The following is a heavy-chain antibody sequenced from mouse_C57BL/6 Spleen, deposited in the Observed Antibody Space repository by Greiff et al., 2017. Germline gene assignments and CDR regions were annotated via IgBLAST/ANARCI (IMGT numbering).Heavy chain of an antibody. CDR1: GYTFTSYW. CDR2: IYPGSGST. D-gene: IGHD4-1*02. CDR3: ARGSTGKGAWFAY. Sequence: QVQLKQPGAELVKPGASVKMSCKASGYTFTSYWITWVKQRPGQGLEWIGDIYPGSGSTNYNEKFKSKATLTVDTSSSTAYMQRSSLTSEDSAVYYCARGSTGKGAWFAYWGQGTLVTVSA. J-gene: IGHJ3*01. V-gene: IGHV1-55*01.